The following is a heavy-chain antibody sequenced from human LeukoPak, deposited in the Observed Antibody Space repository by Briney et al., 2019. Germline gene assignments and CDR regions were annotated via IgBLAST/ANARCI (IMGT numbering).Heavy chain of an antibody. CDR3: ARDTPIVGATNGLAY. J-gene: IGHJ4*02. CDR2: ISAYNGNT. V-gene: IGHV1-18*01. CDR1: GYTFTSYG. Sequence: ASVEVSCKASGYTFTSYGISWVRQAPGQGLEWMGWISAYNGNTNYAQKLQGRVTMTTDTSTSTAYMELRSLRSDDTAVYYCARDTPIVGATNGLAYWGQGTLVTVSS. D-gene: IGHD1-26*01.